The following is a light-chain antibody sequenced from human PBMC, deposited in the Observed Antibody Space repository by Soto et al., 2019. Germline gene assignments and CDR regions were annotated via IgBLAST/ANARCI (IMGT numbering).Light chain of an antibody. CDR1: QSVRNSY. CDR3: QQYRSSPYT. CDR2: GAS. J-gene: IGKJ2*01. Sequence: EILLTQSPGTLSLSPGERATLSCRASQSVRNSYLAWYQQKPGQAPRLLIYGASGRATGIPDRFSGSGSGTDFTLTISRLEPEDFAVNYCQQYRSSPYTFGQGTKLEI. V-gene: IGKV3-20*01.